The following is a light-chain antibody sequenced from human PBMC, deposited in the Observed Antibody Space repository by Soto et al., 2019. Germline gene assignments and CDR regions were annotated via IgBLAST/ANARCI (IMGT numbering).Light chain of an antibody. J-gene: IGKJ5*01. V-gene: IGKV3-20*01. CDR2: GAS. Sequence: IVLTQSPGTLSLSPGERATLSCRASQSVTSSYLAWYQQKPGQAPRLLIYGASSRATGIPDRFSGSGSGTDFTLTINRLEPEDFAVYYCQQYGSSITVGQGTRLEIK. CDR1: QSVTSSY. CDR3: QQYGSSIT.